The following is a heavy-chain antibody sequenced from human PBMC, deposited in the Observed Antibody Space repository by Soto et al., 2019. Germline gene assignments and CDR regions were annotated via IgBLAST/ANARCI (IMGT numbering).Heavy chain of an antibody. CDR1: GFTFDDYA. V-gene: IGHV3-9*01. CDR3: AKDLYSGYDWGAFDI. J-gene: IGHJ3*02. D-gene: IGHD5-12*01. CDR2: IAWNSGSI. Sequence: VQLVESGGGLVQPGRSLRLSCAASGFTFDDYAMHWVRQAPGKGLEWVSGIAWNSGSIHYADSVKGRFTVSRDNAKNSLYLQVNSLRAEDTAFYYCAKDLYSGYDWGAFDIWGQGTMVTVSS.